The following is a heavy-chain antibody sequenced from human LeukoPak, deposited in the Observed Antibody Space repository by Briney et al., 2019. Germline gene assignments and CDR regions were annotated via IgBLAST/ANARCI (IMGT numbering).Heavy chain of an antibody. J-gene: IGHJ4*02. D-gene: IGHD1/OR15-1a*01. CDR2: ISGSGGST. Sequence: PGRSLRLSCAASGFTFSSYAMSWVRQAPGKGLEWVSAISGSGGSTYYADSVKGRFTISRDNSKNTLYLQMNSLRAEDTAVYYCARMVGQLIEYYFDYWGRGTLVTVSS. CDR1: GFTFSSYA. V-gene: IGHV3-23*01. CDR3: ARMVGQLIEYYFDY.